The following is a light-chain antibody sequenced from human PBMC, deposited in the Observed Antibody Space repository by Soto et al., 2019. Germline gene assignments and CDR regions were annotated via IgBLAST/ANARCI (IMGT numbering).Light chain of an antibody. CDR2: GAS. V-gene: IGKV3-20*01. Sequence: EIVLTQSPGTLSLSPGERATLSCRASQSINSRYLAWYQQNPGQAPRLLIYGASRRATGIPDRFSGSGAGTDFSLTISRPEPEDFGVYDCQQFGSSPRFTVGPGTKVDIK. CDR1: QSINSRY. J-gene: IGKJ3*01. CDR3: QQFGSSPRFT.